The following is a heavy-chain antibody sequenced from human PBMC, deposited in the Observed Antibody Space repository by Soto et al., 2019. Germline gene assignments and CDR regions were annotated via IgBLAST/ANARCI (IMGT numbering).Heavy chain of an antibody. V-gene: IGHV3-23*01. Sequence: GGSLRLSCAASGFTFSSYAMSWVRQAPGKGLEWVSAISGSGGSTYYADSVKGRFTISRDNSKNTLYLQMNSLRAEDTAVYYCAKIPGTISAAMPVTQYNWFDPPGQGTLVTVSS. CDR1: GFTFSSYA. D-gene: IGHD2-2*01. CDR3: AKIPGTISAAMPVTQYNWFDP. J-gene: IGHJ5*02. CDR2: ISGSGGST.